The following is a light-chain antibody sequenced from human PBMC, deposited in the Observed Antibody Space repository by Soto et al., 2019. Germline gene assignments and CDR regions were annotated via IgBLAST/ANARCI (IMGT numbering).Light chain of an antibody. V-gene: IGKV3-20*01. CDR1: QTITSNN. Sequence: DIVMPQSPGTLSLSPGERATLSCRASQTITSNNLAWYQQKPGQSPRLLIYGASSRATGIPDRFRGSGSGTDFTLTISRLEPEDFAVYYCQQYGASPRTFGQGTKVDIK. CDR3: QQYGASPRT. J-gene: IGKJ1*01. CDR2: GAS.